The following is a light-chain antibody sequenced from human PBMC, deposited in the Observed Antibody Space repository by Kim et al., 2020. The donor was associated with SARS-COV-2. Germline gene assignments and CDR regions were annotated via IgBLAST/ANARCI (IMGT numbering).Light chain of an antibody. CDR1: TGTVTSDHY. Sequence: GGTVPFPWCSSTGTVTSDHYPYRFQQKPGQAPPTLLFDTSRRHSWTPARFSGSLFGARAALTLSGAQPEDEADYYCLLSYRDPRGVFGGGTQLTVL. CDR2: DTS. J-gene: IGLJ3*02. V-gene: IGLV7-46*01. CDR3: LLSYRDPRGV.